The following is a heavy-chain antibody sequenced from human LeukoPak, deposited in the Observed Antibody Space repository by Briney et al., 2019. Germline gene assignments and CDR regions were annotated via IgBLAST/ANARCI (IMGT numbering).Heavy chain of an antibody. J-gene: IGHJ4*02. Sequence: SETLSLTCTVSGGSISSYYWSWIRQPPGKGLEWIGYIYYSGSTNYNPSLKSRVTISVDTSKNQFSLKLSSVTAADTAVYYCARGGIAVAGTFDYWGQGILVTVSS. CDR1: GGSISSYY. V-gene: IGHV4-59*01. CDR2: IYYSGST. D-gene: IGHD6-19*01. CDR3: ARGGIAVAGTFDY.